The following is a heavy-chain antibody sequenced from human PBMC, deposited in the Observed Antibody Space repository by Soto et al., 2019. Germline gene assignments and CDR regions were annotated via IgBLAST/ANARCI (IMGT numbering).Heavy chain of an antibody. Sequence: SMRLSCAACGFTVRSYVMHWVRQAPGKGREWVVGMRCHGSDEVYADFVKGRVTISGDNSNNTLYVQMNSLRAEDTAVYYCSRDGGGESGRFAFDNWGQGTLGTVSS. CDR1: GFTVRSYV. J-gene: IGHJ4*02. CDR3: SRDGGGESGRFAFDN. D-gene: IGHD1-26*01. V-gene: IGHV3-33*01. CDR2: MRCHGSDE.